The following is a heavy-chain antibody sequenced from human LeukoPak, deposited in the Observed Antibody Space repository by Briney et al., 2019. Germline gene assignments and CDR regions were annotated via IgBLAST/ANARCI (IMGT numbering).Heavy chain of an antibody. Sequence: SETLSLTCTVSGGSISSYYWSWIRQPAGKGLEWIGRIYTSGSTNYNPSLKSRVTMSVDTSKNQFSLKLSSVTAADTAVYYCARGGVRIAARPGVDYYYYYYMDVWGKGTTVTVSS. CDR3: ARGGVRIAARPGVDYYYYYYMDV. CDR2: IYTSGST. V-gene: IGHV4-4*07. J-gene: IGHJ6*03. CDR1: GGSISSYY. D-gene: IGHD6-6*01.